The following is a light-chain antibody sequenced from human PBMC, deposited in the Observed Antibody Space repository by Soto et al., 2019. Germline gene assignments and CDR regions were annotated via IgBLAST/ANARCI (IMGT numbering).Light chain of an antibody. V-gene: IGKV3-20*01. CDR3: QQCGSSPRT. CDR1: QTVNSIY. J-gene: IGKJ1*01. CDR2: GAS. Sequence: TVLTQVPEARSLSSGQSDTHSCRTSQTVNSIYFAWYQQKPGQAPRLLIYGASSRAPGIPDRFSGGGSETDFTLTLSRLEPEDFAVYYCQQCGSSPRTFGQGTKVDIK.